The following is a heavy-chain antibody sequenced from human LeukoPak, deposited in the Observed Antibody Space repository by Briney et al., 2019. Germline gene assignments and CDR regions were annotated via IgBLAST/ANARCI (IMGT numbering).Heavy chain of an antibody. CDR1: GGSINSSSYY. Sequence: SETLSLTCTVSGGSINSSSYYRGWIRQPPGKGLEWIGSIYYSGSTYYNPSLKSRVTISVDTSKNQFSLKLSSVTAADTAVYYCAREPSNVLLWFGELSGIDYWGQGTLVTVSS. CDR3: AREPSNVLLWFGELSGIDY. J-gene: IGHJ4*02. D-gene: IGHD3-10*01. CDR2: IYYSGST. V-gene: IGHV4-39*07.